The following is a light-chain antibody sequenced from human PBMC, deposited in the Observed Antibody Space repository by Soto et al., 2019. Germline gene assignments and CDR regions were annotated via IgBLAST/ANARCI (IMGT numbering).Light chain of an antibody. J-gene: IGLJ2*01. CDR3: CSYAGSYVV. V-gene: IGLV2-23*01. CDR2: EGS. CDR1: SSDVGSYNL. Sequence: QSALTQPASVSGSPGQSITISCTVTSSDVGSYNLVSWYQQHPGKAPKLMIYEGSKRPSGVSNRFSGSKSGNTASLTISGLQAEDEADYYCCSYAGSYVVFGGGTKLTVL.